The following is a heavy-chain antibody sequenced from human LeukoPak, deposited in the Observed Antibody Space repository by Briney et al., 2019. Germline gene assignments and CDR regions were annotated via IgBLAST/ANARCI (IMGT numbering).Heavy chain of an antibody. D-gene: IGHD3-16*01. CDR1: GFTFSTYE. Sequence: GGSLRLSCSASGFTFSTYENNWVRQAPGKGPEWVSYISTSGSTIYYADSVKGRFTISRDNAKNSLYLQMNSLRAEDTAVYYCGGVSGSSIFDYWGQGTLVTVSS. J-gene: IGHJ4*02. CDR2: ISTSGSTI. CDR3: GGVSGSSIFDY. V-gene: IGHV3-48*03.